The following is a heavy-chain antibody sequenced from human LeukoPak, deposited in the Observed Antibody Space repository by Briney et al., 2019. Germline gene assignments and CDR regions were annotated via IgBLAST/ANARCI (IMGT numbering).Heavy chain of an antibody. J-gene: IGHJ4*02. CDR3: ARDSVSYSGCLDY. CDR2: IKQDGSEK. Sequence: GGSLRLSCAASGFTFSSYWMSWVRQAPGKGLEWVANIKQDGSEKYYVDSVKGRFTISRDNAKNSLYLQMNSLRAEDTAVYYCARDSVSYSGCLDYWGQGTLVTVSS. V-gene: IGHV3-7*01. D-gene: IGHD6-19*01. CDR1: GFTFSSYW.